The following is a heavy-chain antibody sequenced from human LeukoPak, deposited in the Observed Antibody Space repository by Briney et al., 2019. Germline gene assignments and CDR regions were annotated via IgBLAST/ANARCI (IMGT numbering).Heavy chain of an antibody. CDR1: GGSISSHY. V-gene: IGHV4-59*11. D-gene: IGHD3-10*01. CDR3: ARDSLLERGDDAFDI. Sequence: SETLSLTCTASGGSISSHYWSWIRQPPGKGLEWIGYIYYSGSTNYNPSLKSRVTISVDTSKNQFSLKLSSVTAADTAVYYCARDSLLERGDDAFDIWGQGTMVTVSS. CDR2: IYYSGST. J-gene: IGHJ3*02.